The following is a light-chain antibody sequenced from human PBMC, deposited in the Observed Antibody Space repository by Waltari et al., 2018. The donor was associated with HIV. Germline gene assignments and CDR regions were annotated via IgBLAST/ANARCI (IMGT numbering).Light chain of an antibody. V-gene: IGKV3-11*01. CDR1: QSVGSY. J-gene: IGKJ4*01. CDR3: QQRSNWPLP. CDR2: DAS. Sequence: ELVLTQSPATLSLSPGQRATLSCRATQSVGSYLTWYQQKPGQAPTPLISDASNRATGIPARFRGSGSGTDFSLTISSLEPEDFAVYYCQQRSNWPLPFGGGTKVEIK.